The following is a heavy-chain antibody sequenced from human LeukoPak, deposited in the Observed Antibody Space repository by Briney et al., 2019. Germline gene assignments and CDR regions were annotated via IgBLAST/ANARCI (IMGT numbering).Heavy chain of an antibody. J-gene: IGHJ4*02. CDR3: AREGYDILTGVRYYFDY. CDR1: GGSISSYY. Sequence: SETLSLTCTVSGGSISSYYWSWIRQPPGKGLEWIGYIYYSGSTNYNPSLKSRVTISVDTSKNQFSLKLSSVTAADTAVYYCAREGYDILTGVRYYFDYWGRGTLVTVSS. D-gene: IGHD3-9*01. V-gene: IGHV4-59*01. CDR2: IYYSGST.